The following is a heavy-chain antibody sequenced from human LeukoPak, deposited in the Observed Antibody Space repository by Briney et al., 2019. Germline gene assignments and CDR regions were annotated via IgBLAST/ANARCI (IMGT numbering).Heavy chain of an antibody. CDR2: TIPIFGTA. Sequence: SVKVSCKASGGTFSSYAISWVRQAPGQGLELMGGTIPIFGTANYAQKFQGRVTITTDESTSTAYMELSSLRSEDTAVYYCARDLTWCSGGSCPEINWGQGTLVTVSS. CDR3: ARDLTWCSGGSCPEIN. D-gene: IGHD2-15*01. CDR1: GGTFSSYA. V-gene: IGHV1-69*05. J-gene: IGHJ4*02.